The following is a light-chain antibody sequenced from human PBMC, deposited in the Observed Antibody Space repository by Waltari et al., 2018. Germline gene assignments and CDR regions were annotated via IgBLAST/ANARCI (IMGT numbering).Light chain of an antibody. CDR1: SPNIREGYD. J-gene: IGLJ3*02. CDR2: GHN. Sequence: QSVLTQPPSVSGAPGQSITLSCTGRSPNIREGYDAHWYQHLPGTAPKLLIYGHNNRPSGVPDRFSGSKSGTSASLAITGLQAEDEADYYCQSYDSSVSAWVFGGGTKLTVV. V-gene: IGLV1-40*01. CDR3: QSYDSSVSAWV.